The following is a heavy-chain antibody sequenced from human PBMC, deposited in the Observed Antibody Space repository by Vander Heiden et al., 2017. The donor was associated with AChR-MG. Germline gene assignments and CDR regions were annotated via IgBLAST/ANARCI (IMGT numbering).Heavy chain of an antibody. Sequence: QLQLQESGPGLVKPSETLSPTCSVSGGSIRSSSYYWGWIRQPPGKGLEWIGSIYYSGSTYYNPSRKRLVTISVDTSKNQFSLKLSSVTAADTAVYYCARLGYYYGSGRRRDYYYGMDVWGQGTTVTVSS. J-gene: IGHJ6*02. V-gene: IGHV4-39*01. CDR3: ARLGYYYGSGRRRDYYYGMDV. D-gene: IGHD3-10*01. CDR1: GGSIRSSSYY. CDR2: IYYSGST.